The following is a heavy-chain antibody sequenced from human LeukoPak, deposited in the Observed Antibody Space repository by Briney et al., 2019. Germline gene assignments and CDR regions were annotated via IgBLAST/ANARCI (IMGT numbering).Heavy chain of an antibody. CDR2: INHSGST. D-gene: IGHD4/OR15-4a*01. V-gene: IGHV4-34*01. CDR3: ARANGGYYYYYMDV. Sequence: SSETLSLTCAVYGGSFSGYYWSWIRQPPGKGLEWIGEINHSGSTNYNPSLKSRVTISVDTSKNQFSLKLSSVTAADTAVYYCARANGGYYYYYMDVWGKGTTVTVSS. CDR1: GGSFSGYY. J-gene: IGHJ6*03.